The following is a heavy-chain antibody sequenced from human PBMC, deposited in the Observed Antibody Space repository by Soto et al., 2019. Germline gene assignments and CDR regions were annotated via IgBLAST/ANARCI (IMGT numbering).Heavy chain of an antibody. CDR3: ARGHGVYDFWSGYPTIFDY. V-gene: IGHV4-59*01. Sequence: SETLSLTCTVSGGSISSYYWSWIRQPPGKGLEWIGYIYYSGSTNYNPSLKSRVTISVDTSKNQFSLKLSSVTAADTAVYYCARGHGVYDFWSGYPTIFDYWGKGTLVTVSS. D-gene: IGHD3-3*01. J-gene: IGHJ4*02. CDR2: IYYSGST. CDR1: GGSISSYY.